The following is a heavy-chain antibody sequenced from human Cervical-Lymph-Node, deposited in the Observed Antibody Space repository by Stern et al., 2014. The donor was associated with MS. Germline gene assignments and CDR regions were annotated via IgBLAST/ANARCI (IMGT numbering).Heavy chain of an antibody. Sequence: QVPLRESGPTLVKPTQTLSLTCSFSGFSLNTVGVGVGWIRQPPGKALEWLAVIYWDDDERYSPSLKGRVSVTQDTFKNQVILPMSNVDPGETATYYCAPSPKALRRKVYYFDYWGQGTLVSVSS. CDR3: APSPKALRRKVYYFDY. CDR2: IYWDDDE. V-gene: IGHV2-5*02. J-gene: IGHJ4*02. CDR1: GFSLNTVGVG. D-gene: IGHD6-6*01.